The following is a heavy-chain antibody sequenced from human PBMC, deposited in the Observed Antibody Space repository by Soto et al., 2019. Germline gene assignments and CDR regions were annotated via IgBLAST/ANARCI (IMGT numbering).Heavy chain of an antibody. CDR1: GFTFSDNA. D-gene: IGHD2-2*01. CDR3: AKSLSTAVNYGLDV. CDR2: ISDDGDST. Sequence: GGSLRLSCGASGFTFSDNAMTWVRQAPGKGLEWVSSISDDGDSTYYADSVKGRFAVSRDNSKNTLFLHMDSLGAEDTAVYYCAKSLSTAVNYGLDVWGQGTSVTVSS. V-gene: IGHV3-23*01. J-gene: IGHJ6*02.